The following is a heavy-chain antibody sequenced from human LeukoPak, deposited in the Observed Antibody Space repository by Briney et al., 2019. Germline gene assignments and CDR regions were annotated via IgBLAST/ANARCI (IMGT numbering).Heavy chain of an antibody. CDR2: AYSRSRGGR. J-gene: IGHJ3*02. Sequence: SQTLSLTCAISGDSVSSIGVAWNWIRQSPSRGLEWLGRAYSRSRGGRDYAISVRSRINIDTVTSRNQFSLQLSSVTPEDTAVYYCSSGTNSTFDIWGQGTMVTVSS. CDR3: SSGTNSTFDI. D-gene: IGHD1-7*01. CDR1: GDSVSSIGVA. V-gene: IGHV6-1*01.